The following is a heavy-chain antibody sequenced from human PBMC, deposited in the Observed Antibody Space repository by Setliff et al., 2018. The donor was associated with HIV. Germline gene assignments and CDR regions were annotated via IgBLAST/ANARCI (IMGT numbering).Heavy chain of an antibody. V-gene: IGHV4-31*03. J-gene: IGHJ4*02. CDR1: GGSISSGTYY. Sequence: SETLSLTCTVSGGSISSGTYYWSWIRQHPGKGLEWLGYIYYSGSTYYNPSLKSRVTISVDTSRNQFSLKLSSVTAADTAVCYCARDRSDYYNLPGYFDHWGQGTPVTVSS. D-gene: IGHD3-3*01. CDR3: ARDRSDYYNLPGYFDH. CDR2: IYYSGST.